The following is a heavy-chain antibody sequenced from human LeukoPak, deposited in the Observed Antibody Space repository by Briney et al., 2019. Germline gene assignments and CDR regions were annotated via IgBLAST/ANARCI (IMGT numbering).Heavy chain of an antibody. J-gene: IGHJ4*02. CDR3: ARGMGSSSSAGSDY. D-gene: IGHD6-6*01. CDR1: GYTFTGYY. CDR2: INPNSGGT. Sequence: GASVKVSCKASGYTFTGYYMHWVRPAPGQGLEWMGWINPNSGGTNYAQKFQGRVTMTRDTSISTAYMELSRLRSDDTAVYYCARGMGSSSSAGSDYWGQGTLVTVSS. V-gene: IGHV1-2*02.